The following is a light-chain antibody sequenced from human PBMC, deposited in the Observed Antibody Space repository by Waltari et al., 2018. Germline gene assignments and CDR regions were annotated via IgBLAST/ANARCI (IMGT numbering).Light chain of an antibody. V-gene: IGLV1-40*01. Sequence: QSVLTQPPSVSGAPGQRVIISCTGSSSNIGAGYDEHWYQQFPGIAPKLHIYCNRTAPSGVPYRIACSQSGTSASLVISGLQAEDEADYYCQSYDNTLSGSHVVFGGGTKLTVL. CDR3: QSYDNTLSGSHVV. CDR1: SSNIGAGYD. J-gene: IGLJ2*01. CDR2: CNR.